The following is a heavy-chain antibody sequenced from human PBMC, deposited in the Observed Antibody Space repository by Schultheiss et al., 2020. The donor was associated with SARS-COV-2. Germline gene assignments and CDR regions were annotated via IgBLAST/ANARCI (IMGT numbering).Heavy chain of an antibody. D-gene: IGHD6-6*01. Sequence: SETLSLTCAVSGGSISSGGYYWSWIRQHPGKGLEWIGYIYYSGSTYYNPSLKSRVTISVDTSKNQFSLQLNSVTPEDTAVYYCARGFCGSSSWIGCYYYYYGMDVWGQGTTVTVSS. J-gene: IGHJ6*02. CDR2: IYYSGST. CDR3: ARGFCGSSSWIGCYYYYYGMDV. V-gene: IGHV4-31*11. CDR1: GGSISSGGYY.